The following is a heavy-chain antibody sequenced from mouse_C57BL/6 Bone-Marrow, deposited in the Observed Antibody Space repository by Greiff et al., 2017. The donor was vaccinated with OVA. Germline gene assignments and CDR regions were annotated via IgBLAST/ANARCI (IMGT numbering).Heavy chain of an antibody. V-gene: IGHV1-80*01. CDR1: GYAFRSYW. J-gene: IGHJ3*01. CDR2: IYPGDGDT. Sequence: VQLQQSGAELVKPGASVKISCKASGYAFRSYWMNWVKQRPGKGLEWIGQIYPGDGDTNYNGKFKGKATLTADKSSSTAYMQLSSLTSEDSAVYFWASGGRSSPFAYWGQGTLVTVSA. CDR3: ASGGRSSPFAY. D-gene: IGHD1-1*01.